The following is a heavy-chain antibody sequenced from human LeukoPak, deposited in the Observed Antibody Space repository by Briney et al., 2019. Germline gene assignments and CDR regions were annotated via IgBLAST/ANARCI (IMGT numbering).Heavy chain of an antibody. V-gene: IGHV4-31*03. CDR3: ARGPTVTTDY. D-gene: IGHD4-17*01. CDR1: GGSISSGGHY. Sequence: SQTLSLTRTVSGGSISSGGHYWSWFRQHPGKGLEWIGYIYDSGSTYYNPSLKSRVAMSVDTSKNQFSLNLSSVTAADTAVYYCARGPTVTTDYWGQGTLATVSP. CDR2: IYDSGST. J-gene: IGHJ4*02.